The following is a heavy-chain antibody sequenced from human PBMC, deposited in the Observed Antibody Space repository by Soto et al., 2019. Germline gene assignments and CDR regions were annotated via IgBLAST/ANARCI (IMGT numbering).Heavy chain of an antibody. D-gene: IGHD3-10*01. Sequence: QVQLVESGGGVVQPGGSLRLSCVTSGFTLSNVGMHWVRQAPGKGLEWVAAIWYDGSKKNYADSVEGRFTISRDSARNTLYLQMNNLIVEDTAVYYCARGEHMIRGVRYGMDVWGQGTTVTVSS. CDR1: GFTLSNVG. CDR3: ARGEHMIRGVRYGMDV. V-gene: IGHV3-33*01. J-gene: IGHJ6*02. CDR2: IWYDGSKK.